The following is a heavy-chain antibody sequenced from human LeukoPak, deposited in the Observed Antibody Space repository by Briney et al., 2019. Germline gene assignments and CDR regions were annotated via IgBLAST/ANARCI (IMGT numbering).Heavy chain of an antibody. V-gene: IGHV3-53*01. CDR1: GFTVSSNY. Sequence: PGGSLRLSCAASGFTVSSNYMSWVRQAPGKGLERVSVIYSGGSTYYADSVKGRFTISRDNSKNTLYLQMNSLRAEDTAVYYCAKDRYYDFWSGYYLVDYWGQGTLVTVSS. D-gene: IGHD3-3*01. CDR2: IYSGGST. CDR3: AKDRYYDFWSGYYLVDY. J-gene: IGHJ4*02.